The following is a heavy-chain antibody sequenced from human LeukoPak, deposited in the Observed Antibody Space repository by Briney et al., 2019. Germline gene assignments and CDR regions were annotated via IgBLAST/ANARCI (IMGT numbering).Heavy chain of an antibody. CDR2: IYTSGST. D-gene: IGHD2-2*01. V-gene: IGHV4-4*07. CDR3: ARGLGYCSSTSCWEDFDY. CDR1: GGSISSYY. J-gene: IGHJ4*02. Sequence: SETLSLTCTVSGGSISSYYWSWIRQPPGKGLEWIGRIYTSGSTNYNPSLKSRVTMSVDTSKNQFSLKLSSVTAADTAVYYCARGLGYCSSTSCWEDFDYWGQGTLVTVSS.